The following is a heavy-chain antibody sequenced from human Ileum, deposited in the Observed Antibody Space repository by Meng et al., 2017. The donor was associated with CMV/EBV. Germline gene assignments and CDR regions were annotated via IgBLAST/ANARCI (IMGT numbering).Heavy chain of an antibody. Sequence: VTLRESGPGPAKPSQTLSLTCTVSGGSITSGDHYWSWVRQTPEKGLEWIGYIYYTGTAYYNPSLKSRSTISIDTSKKQFSLKLTSVTAADSAMYYCARDDPSNRGGIDSWGQGTLVTVSS. D-gene: IGHD3-16*01. V-gene: IGHV4-30-4*01. CDR3: ARDDPSNRGGIDS. CDR1: GGSITSGDHY. CDR2: IYYTGTA. J-gene: IGHJ4*02.